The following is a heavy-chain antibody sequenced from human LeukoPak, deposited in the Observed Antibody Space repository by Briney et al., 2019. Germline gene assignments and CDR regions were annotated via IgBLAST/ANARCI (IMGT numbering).Heavy chain of an antibody. CDR2: ISYDGTIK. CDR3: AKDRHYSSGIMGI. D-gene: IGHD6-19*01. CDR1: GFPFSSYG. Sequence: GGSLRLSCAASGFPFSSYGIHWVRQAPGKGLEWVAVISYDGTIKYCADSVKGRFTITRDNSKYTLYLQMNSLRTEDTALYYCAKDRHYSSGIMGIWGQGTLVTVSS. J-gene: IGHJ4*02. V-gene: IGHV3-30*18.